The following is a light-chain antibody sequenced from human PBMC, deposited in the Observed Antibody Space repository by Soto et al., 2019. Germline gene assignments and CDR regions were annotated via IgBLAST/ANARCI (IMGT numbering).Light chain of an antibody. Sequence: QSVRTQPPSVSRAPGQRVTISCTGSSSNIGAGYDVHWYQQLPGTAPKLLIYGNSNRPSGVPDRFSGSKSGTSASLAITGLQAEDEADYYCQSYDSSLSGSDYVFGTGTKLTVL. CDR2: GNS. V-gene: IGLV1-40*01. CDR3: QSYDSSLSGSDYV. J-gene: IGLJ1*01. CDR1: SSNIGAGYD.